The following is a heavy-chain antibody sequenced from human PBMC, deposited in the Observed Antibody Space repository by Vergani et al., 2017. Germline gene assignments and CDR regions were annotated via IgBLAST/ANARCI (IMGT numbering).Heavy chain of an antibody. CDR3: AGGNYRSGWRVYYYYMDV. V-gene: IGHV1-69*01. CDR1: GGTFSSYA. D-gene: IGHD6-19*01. CDR2: IIPIFGTA. Sequence: QVQLVQSGAEVKKPGSSVKVSCKASGGTFSSYAISWVRQAPGQGLEWMGGIIPIFGTANYAQKFQGRVTITADEATTTAYMELSSLRSEDTAVYYCAGGNYRSGWRVYYYYMDVWGKGTTVTVSS. J-gene: IGHJ6*03.